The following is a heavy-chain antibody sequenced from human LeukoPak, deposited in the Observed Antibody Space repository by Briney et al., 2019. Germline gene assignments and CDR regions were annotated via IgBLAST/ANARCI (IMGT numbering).Heavy chain of an antibody. Sequence: PSETLSLTCTVSGGSISSYYWSWIRQPPGKGLEWIGYIYYSGSTNYNPSLKSRVTISVDTSKNQFSLKLSSVTAADTAVYYCARVSAGITRWFGPWGQGTLVTVSS. CDR3: ARVSAGITRWFGP. V-gene: IGHV4-59*01. CDR1: GGSISSYY. CDR2: IYYSGST. J-gene: IGHJ5*02. D-gene: IGHD6-13*01.